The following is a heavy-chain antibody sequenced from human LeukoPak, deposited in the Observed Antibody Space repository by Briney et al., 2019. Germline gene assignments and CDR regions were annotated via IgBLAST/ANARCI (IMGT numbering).Heavy chain of an antibody. Sequence: GGSLRLSCVASGFPFSGYWIDWVRQAPGKGMEWVANINQDGTNQYYAASVKGRFSISRDNAKNSLYLQMNSLRAEDTGVYYCSRSLDYLGQGALVTVSS. CDR2: INQDGTNQ. CDR3: SRSLDY. CDR1: GFPFSGYW. V-gene: IGHV3-7*01. J-gene: IGHJ4*02.